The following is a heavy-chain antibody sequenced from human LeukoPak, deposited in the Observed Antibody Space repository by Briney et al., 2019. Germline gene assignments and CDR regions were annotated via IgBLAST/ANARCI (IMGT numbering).Heavy chain of an antibody. D-gene: IGHD3-10*01. CDR1: GGSFSGYY. Sequence: SETLSLTCAVYGGSFSGYYWSWIRQPPGKWLEWIGEINHSGSTNYNPSLKSRVTISVDTSKNQFSLKLSSVTAADTAVYCCARRYYYGSGSYRSWFDPWGQGTLVTVSS. V-gene: IGHV4-34*01. CDR2: INHSGST. CDR3: ARRYYYGSGSYRSWFDP. J-gene: IGHJ5*02.